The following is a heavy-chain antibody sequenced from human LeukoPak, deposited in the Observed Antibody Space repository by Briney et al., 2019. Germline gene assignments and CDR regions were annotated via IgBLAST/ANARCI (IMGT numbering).Heavy chain of an antibody. CDR1: GFPFNSYS. J-gene: IGHJ4*02. CDR3: ARGRYYDILTGYYHLQPFDY. D-gene: IGHD3-9*01. V-gene: IGHV3-21*01. Sequence: GSLDLSCSASGFPFNSYSMKWVRQAPGKGLGWVSSISSSSSYIYYADSVKGRFTISRDNAKNSLYLQMNSLRAEDTAVYYCARGRYYDILTGYYHLQPFDYWGQGTLVTVSS. CDR2: ISSSSSYI.